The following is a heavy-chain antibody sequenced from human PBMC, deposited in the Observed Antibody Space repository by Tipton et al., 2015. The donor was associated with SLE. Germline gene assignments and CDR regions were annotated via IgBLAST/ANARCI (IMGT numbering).Heavy chain of an antibody. D-gene: IGHD5-12*01. V-gene: IGHV4-38-2*02. CDR3: ARGPRGYSGYGGEHWYFDL. Sequence: LRLSCTVSGYSISSGYYWGWIRQPPGKGLEWIGSIYHSGSTNYNPSLKSRVTISVDTSKNQFSLKLSSVTAADTAVYYCARGPRGYSGYGGEHWYFDLWGRGTLVTVSS. J-gene: IGHJ2*01. CDR2: IYHSGST. CDR1: GYSISSGYY.